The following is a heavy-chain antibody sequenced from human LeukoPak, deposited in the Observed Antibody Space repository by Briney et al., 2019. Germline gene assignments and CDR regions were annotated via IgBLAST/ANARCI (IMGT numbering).Heavy chain of an antibody. CDR1: GGSISSSSYY. V-gene: IGHV4-39*01. D-gene: IGHD2-21*01. J-gene: IGHJ6*03. Sequence: SETLSLTCTVSGGSISSSSYYWGWIRQPPGKGLEWIGSIYYSGSTYYNPSLKSRVTISVDTSKNQFSLKLSSVTAADTAVYYCARHAADSYYYYYYMDVWGKGTTVTVSS. CDR3: ARHAADSYYYYYYMDV. CDR2: IYYSGST.